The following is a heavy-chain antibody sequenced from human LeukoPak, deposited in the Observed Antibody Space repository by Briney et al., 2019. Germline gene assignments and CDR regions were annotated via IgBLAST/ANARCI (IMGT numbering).Heavy chain of an antibody. Sequence: GASVKVSCKASGGTFSSYGISWVRQAPGQGPEWMGWISTYNGDTDYAQKLQGRVTLTTDTSTSTAYMELRSLTSDDTAVYYCARDPGQYYDILTGYYTPYYFDYWGQGTLVAVSS. D-gene: IGHD3-9*01. CDR2: ISTYNGDT. CDR3: ARDPGQYYDILTGYYTPYYFDY. V-gene: IGHV1-18*01. J-gene: IGHJ4*02. CDR1: GGTFSSYG.